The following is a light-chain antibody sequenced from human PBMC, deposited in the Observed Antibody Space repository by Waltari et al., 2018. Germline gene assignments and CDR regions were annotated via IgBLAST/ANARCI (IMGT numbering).Light chain of an antibody. CDR2: DAS. J-gene: IGKJ1*01. CDR1: QSVSRT. CDR3: QKYETLPAT. Sequence: ETVLTQSPGTLSLSPGERATLSCRSSQSVSRTLAWYQQKPGQAPRLLIYDASSRATGIPDRFSGIGSGTDCSLTISRLEPEEFAVYYCQKYETLPATFGQGTKVEIK. V-gene: IGKV3-20*01.